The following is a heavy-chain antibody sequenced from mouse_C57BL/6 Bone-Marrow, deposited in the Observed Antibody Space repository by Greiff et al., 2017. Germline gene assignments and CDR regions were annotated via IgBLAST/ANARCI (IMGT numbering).Heavy chain of an antibody. V-gene: IGHV1-7*01. CDR2: INPSSGYP. CDR1: GYTFTSSW. CDR3: SRETWPYYFDY. J-gene: IGHJ2*01. Sequence: VQLQQSGAELAKPGASVKLSCKASGYTFTSSWMHWVKQRPGQGLEWIGYINPSSGYPTYNQKFKDKATLNADKSSRTAYMQLSSLTYVDSAVYYWSRETWPYYFDYWGQGTTLTVSS.